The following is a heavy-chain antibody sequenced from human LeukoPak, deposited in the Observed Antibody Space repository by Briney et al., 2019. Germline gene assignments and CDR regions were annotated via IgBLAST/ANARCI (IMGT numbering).Heavy chain of an antibody. CDR2: MNPNSGNT. V-gene: IGHV1-8*03. Sequence: ASVKVSCKASGYTFTSYDINWGRQATGQGLEWMGWMNPNSGNTGYAQKLQGRVTITTNTSTSTAYMELSSLRSEDTAVYSCASSRSWYAQYYFDYWGQGTLVTVSS. CDR1: GYTFTSYD. CDR3: ASSRSWYAQYYFDY. J-gene: IGHJ4*02. D-gene: IGHD6-13*01.